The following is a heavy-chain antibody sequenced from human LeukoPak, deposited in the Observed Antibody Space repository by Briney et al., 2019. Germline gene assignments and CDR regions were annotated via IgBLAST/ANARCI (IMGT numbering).Heavy chain of an antibody. CDR1: GGSISSYY. CDR3: ARDGYYDSSGFDAFDI. D-gene: IGHD3-22*01. Sequence: SETLSLTCTVSGGSISSYYWSWIRQPPGKGLEWIGYIYYSGSTNYNPSLKSRVTISVDTSKNQSSLKLSSVTAADTAVYYCARDGYYDSSGFDAFDIWGQGTMVTVSS. J-gene: IGHJ3*02. V-gene: IGHV4-59*01. CDR2: IYYSGST.